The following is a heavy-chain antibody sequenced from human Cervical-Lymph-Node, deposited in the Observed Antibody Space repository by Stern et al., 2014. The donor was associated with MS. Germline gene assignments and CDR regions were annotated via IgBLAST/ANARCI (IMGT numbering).Heavy chain of an antibody. CDR3: ARERGSGSYVDY. Sequence: VQLEESGAEVKKPGSSVKVSCKASGGTFSTYAISWVRQAPGQGLEWMGRIIPILVIRNYAQKVQGRVTITADKSTSTAYMELSSLRSEDTAVYYCARERGSGSYVDYWGQGTLVTVSS. CDR1: GGTFSTYA. CDR2: IIPILVIR. D-gene: IGHD3-10*01. V-gene: IGHV1-69*09. J-gene: IGHJ4*02.